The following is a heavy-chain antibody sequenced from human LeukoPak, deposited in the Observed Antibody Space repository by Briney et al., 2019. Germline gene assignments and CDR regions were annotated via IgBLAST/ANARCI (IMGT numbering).Heavy chain of an antibody. CDR2: ISWNGDRE. V-gene: IGHV3-9*01. CDR1: GFTFEDYA. D-gene: IGHD6-13*01. CDR3: TADGTRSGIAAPDY. Sequence: GRSLRLSCAASGFTFEDYAMHWVRQAPGKGLEWVSGISWNGDREVYADSVKGRFTISRDNAKYSIYLQMNSLKIEDTAVYYCTADGTRSGIAAPDYWGQGTLVTVSS. J-gene: IGHJ4*02.